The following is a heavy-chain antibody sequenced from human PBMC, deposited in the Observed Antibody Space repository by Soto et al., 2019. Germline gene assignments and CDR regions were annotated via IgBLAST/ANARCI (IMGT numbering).Heavy chain of an antibody. D-gene: IGHD6-13*01. CDR2: IYPSDSDT. Sequence: GESLKISCQCFGYRFSNYWIAWVRQMTGKGLEWMGIIYPSDSDTRYSPSFQGQVTISADKSISTAYLQWSSLKASDTAMYYCARLSRYSNSWEGYFDYWGQGILVTVSS. CDR1: GYRFSNYW. J-gene: IGHJ4*02. V-gene: IGHV5-51*01. CDR3: ARLSRYSNSWEGYFDY.